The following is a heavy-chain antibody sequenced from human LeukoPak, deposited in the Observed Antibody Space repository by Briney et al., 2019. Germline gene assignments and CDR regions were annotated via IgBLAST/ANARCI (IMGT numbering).Heavy chain of an antibody. CDR2: INHSGST. J-gene: IGHJ1*01. Sequence: TSETLSLTCAVYGGSFSGYYWSWIRQPPGKGLEWIGEINHSGSTNYNPSLKSRVTISVDTSKNQFSLKLSSVTAADTAVYYCARGASDFWSGYYNRYFQHWGQGTLVTVSS. CDR3: ARGASDFWSGYYNRYFQH. D-gene: IGHD3-3*01. CDR1: GGSFSGYY. V-gene: IGHV4-34*01.